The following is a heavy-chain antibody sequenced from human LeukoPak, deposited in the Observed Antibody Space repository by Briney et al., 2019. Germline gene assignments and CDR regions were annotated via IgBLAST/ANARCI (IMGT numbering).Heavy chain of an antibody. CDR2: IYYSGST. Sequence: PSETLSLTCTVSGGSISSSSYYWGWIRQPPGKGLEWIGSIYYSGSTYCNPSLKSRVTISVDTSKNQFSLKLTSVTAADTAVYYCACFYSTLGYWGQGTLVTVSS. CDR3: ACFYSTLGY. J-gene: IGHJ4*02. D-gene: IGHD6-13*01. V-gene: IGHV4-39*01. CDR1: GGSISSSSYY.